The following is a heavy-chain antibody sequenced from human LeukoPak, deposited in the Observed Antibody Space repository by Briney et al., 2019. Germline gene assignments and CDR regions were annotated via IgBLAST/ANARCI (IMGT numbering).Heavy chain of an antibody. V-gene: IGHV3-23*01. D-gene: IGHD2/OR15-2a*01. CDR2: CRAVVT. CDR1: GLTLYKNV. CDR3: TKENSTWDLVIWFDS. Sequence: GGPLTLFCAASGLTLYKNVMSWVRQAPAKGLEGVAGCRAVVTYCAVSVEGRFTISRDNFKDTLYLEMTSLRDEDTATYYCTKENSTWDLVIWFDSWGQGTPVTVSS. J-gene: IGHJ5*01.